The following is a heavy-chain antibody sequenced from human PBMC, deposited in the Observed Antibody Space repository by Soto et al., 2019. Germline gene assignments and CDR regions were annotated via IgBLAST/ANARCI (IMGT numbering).Heavy chain of an antibody. J-gene: IGHJ4*02. V-gene: IGHV4-61*01. CDR2: IYYTGTT. D-gene: IGHD5-18*01. CDR1: GGSVHNGCYY. CDR3: ARNSRGYIYGYYFDS. Sequence: SETLSLTCTVSGGSVHNGCYYWSWLRQPPGKGLEWIGYIYYTGTTNYNPSLKSHVTISVDTSKNQFSLKVKSVSAADTAVYFCARNSRGYIYGYYFDSWGQGTLVTVS.